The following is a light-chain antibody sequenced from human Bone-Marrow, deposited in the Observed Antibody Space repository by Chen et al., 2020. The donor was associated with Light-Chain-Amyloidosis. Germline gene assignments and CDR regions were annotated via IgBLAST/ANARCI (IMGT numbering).Light chain of an antibody. CDR3: SSYTITNTLV. CDR2: EVT. CDR1: SSDVGSDNH. V-gene: IGLV2-14*01. J-gene: IGLJ1*01. Sequence: QSGLTQPASVSGSSGHPITISCTGTSSDVGSDNHFSWYQQHPDKAPKLMIYEVTNRPSWVPDRFSGSKSDNTSSLTISGLQAEDEADDFCSSYTITNTLVFGSGTRVTVL.